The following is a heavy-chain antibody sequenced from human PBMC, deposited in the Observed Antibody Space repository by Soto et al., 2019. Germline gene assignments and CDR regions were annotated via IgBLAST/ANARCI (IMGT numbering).Heavy chain of an antibody. D-gene: IGHD3-3*01. CDR3: ARNGSYYDFWSGYYFGGGMDV. V-gene: IGHV4-34*01. CDR2: INHSGST. CDR1: GGSFSGYY. J-gene: IGHJ6*02. Sequence: SETLSLTCGVYGGSFSGYYWSWIRQPPGKGLEWIGEINHSGSTNYNPSLKSRVTISVDTSKNQFSLKLSSVAAADTAVDYCARNGSYYDFWSGYYFGGGMDVWGQGTTVTVSS.